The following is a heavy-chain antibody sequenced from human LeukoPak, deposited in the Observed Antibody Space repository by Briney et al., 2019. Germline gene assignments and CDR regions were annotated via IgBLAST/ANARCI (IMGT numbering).Heavy chain of an antibody. CDR3: ARGPHTAMFDY. D-gene: IGHD5-18*01. CDR1: GYTFNGYY. Sequence: ASVKVSCKASGYTFNGYYIHWVRQAPGQGLEWMGWINPNTGGRNYAQKFQGRVTMTRDTSISTAYMDLSRLRSDDTAVYYCARGPHTAMFDYWGQGTLVTVSS. J-gene: IGHJ4*02. V-gene: IGHV1-2*02. CDR2: INPNTGGR.